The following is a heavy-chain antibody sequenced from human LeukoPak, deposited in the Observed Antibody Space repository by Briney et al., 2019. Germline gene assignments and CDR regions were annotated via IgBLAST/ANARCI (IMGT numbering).Heavy chain of an antibody. V-gene: IGHV3-30*18. CDR3: AKDLVYLGYCSSTSCYAYAIDI. CDR2: ISYEGSNN. J-gene: IGHJ3*02. D-gene: IGHD2-2*01. CDR1: GFTFSSYG. Sequence: GGSLRLSCAASGFTFSSYGMHWVRQAPGKRLEWVAVISYEGSNNYYADSVKGRFTISRDNSKNTLYLQMNSLRAEDTAVYYCAKDLVYLGYCSSTSCYAYAIDIWGQGTMVTVSS.